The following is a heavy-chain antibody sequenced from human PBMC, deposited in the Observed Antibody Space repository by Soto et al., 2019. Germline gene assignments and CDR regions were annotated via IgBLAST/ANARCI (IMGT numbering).Heavy chain of an antibody. Sequence: HPGGSLRLSCTTSGFTVSSSHMSWVRQAPGKGLDWVSVIYSGGNSYYAVSVQGRFTISRDNSKNTVYLQMNSLRGEDTAIYYCARLGPYGSETYSFRYNWFDPWGQGT. J-gene: IGHJ5*02. V-gene: IGHV3-53*01. CDR2: IYSGGNS. CDR3: ARLGPYGSETYSFRYNWFDP. CDR1: GFTVSSSH. D-gene: IGHD3-10*01.